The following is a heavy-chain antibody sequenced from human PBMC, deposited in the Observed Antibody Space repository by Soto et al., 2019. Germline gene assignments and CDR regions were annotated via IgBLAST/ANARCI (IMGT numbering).Heavy chain of an antibody. D-gene: IGHD4-17*01. V-gene: IGHV3-23*01. J-gene: IGHJ4*02. CDR1: GFTFSSYA. Sequence: GGSLRLSCAASGFTFSSYAMSWVRQAPGKGLEWVSATSGSGGSTYYADSVKGRFTISRDNSKNTLYLQMNSLRAEDTAVYYRAIRSGYGDYVPFFASWGQGTLATVSA. CDR3: AIRSGYGDYVPFFAS. CDR2: TSGSGGST.